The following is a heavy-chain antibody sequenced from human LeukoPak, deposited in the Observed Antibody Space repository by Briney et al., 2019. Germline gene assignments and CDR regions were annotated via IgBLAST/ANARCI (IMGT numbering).Heavy chain of an antibody. J-gene: IGHJ6*03. CDR2: IHYRGRT. CDR1: RDSINSNK. V-gene: IGHV4-59*01. Sequence: PSETLSLTYTVSRDSINSNKWIWIPQSQRKGLEWIGDIHYRGRTTYNPSLQSRVAMSLDTSKNQFSLRLSSVTAADTAVYYCARDREAVRPSHYHYYMDVWGKGTTVTVSS. CDR3: ARDREAVRPSHYHYYMDV. D-gene: IGHD6-6*01.